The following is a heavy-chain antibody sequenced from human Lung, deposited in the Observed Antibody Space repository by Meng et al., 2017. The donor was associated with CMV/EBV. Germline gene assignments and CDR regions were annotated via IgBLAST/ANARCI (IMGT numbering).Heavy chain of an antibody. CDR1: GFTFSDAW. J-gene: IGHJ4*02. CDR3: TTDWR. CDR2: VKSETDGGTR. Sequence: GESLKISCAASGFTFSDAWMSWVRQAPGKGLEWVGRVKSETDGGTRDYAAPVKDRITISRDESKNTLYQQMTNLKAEDTAIYYCTTDWRWGQGALVTVSS. V-gene: IGHV3-15*01.